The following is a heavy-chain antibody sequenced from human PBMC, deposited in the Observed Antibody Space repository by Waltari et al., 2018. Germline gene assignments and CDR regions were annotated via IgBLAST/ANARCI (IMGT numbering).Heavy chain of an antibody. CDR2: TRNKANSYTT. J-gene: IGHJ4*02. Sequence: EVQLVESGGGLVQPGGSLRLSCAASGFTFSDHYMDWVRQAPGKGLEWVGRTRNKANSYTTEYAASGKGRFTISRDDSKNSLYLQMNSLKTEDTAVYYCARESDFWSGFDYWGQGTLVTVSS. CDR3: ARESDFWSGFDY. D-gene: IGHD3-3*01. V-gene: IGHV3-72*01. CDR1: GFTFSDHY.